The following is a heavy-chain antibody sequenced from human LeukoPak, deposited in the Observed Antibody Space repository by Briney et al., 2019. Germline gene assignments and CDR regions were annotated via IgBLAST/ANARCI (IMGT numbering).Heavy chain of an antibody. D-gene: IGHD2-15*01. CDR1: GGSISSGGYY. CDR3: ARAGYCSGGSCLGDAFDI. J-gene: IGHJ3*02. Sequence: PSETLSLTCTVSGGSISSGGYYWSWIRQHPGKGLEWIGYIYYSGSTYYNPSLKSRVTISVDTSKNQFSLKLSSVTAADTAVYYCARAGYCSGGSCLGDAFDIWGQGIMVTVSS. V-gene: IGHV4-31*03. CDR2: IYYSGST.